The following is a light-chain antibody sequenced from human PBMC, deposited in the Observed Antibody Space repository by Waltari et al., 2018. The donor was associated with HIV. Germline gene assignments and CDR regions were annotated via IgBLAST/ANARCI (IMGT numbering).Light chain of an antibody. V-gene: IGLV2-14*03. Sequence: QSALTQPASLSASPAQSITISCTRTSSDVAGSNYVPWYQQHPGKAPKFMIYDVSNRPSGLSIRFSASKSGNTASLTISGLQAEDEAIYYCSSYTSNNTGVFGGGTQLTVL. J-gene: IGLJ3*02. CDR2: DVS. CDR1: SSDVAGSNY. CDR3: SSYTSNNTGV.